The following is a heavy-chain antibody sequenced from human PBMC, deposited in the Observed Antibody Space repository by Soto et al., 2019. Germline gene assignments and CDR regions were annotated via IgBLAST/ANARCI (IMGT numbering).Heavy chain of an antibody. D-gene: IGHD3-10*01. V-gene: IGHV1-69*01. CDR1: GVSFNNNG. CDR2: VSPPFRTS. Sequence: QVQLVQSGAEVKKPGSSVKVSCKTSGVSFNNNGIGWVRQAPGHGLEWMGGVSPPFRTSNYARKFQGRISLPADASSGTVNMELSSLTSAATAQYYCARVLYYGSGSYSPYGMDVWGQGTTVTVSS. J-gene: IGHJ6*02. CDR3: ARVLYYGSGSYSPYGMDV.